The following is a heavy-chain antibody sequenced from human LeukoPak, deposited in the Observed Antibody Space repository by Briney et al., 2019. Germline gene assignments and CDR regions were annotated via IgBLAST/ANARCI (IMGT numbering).Heavy chain of an antibody. Sequence: GGSLRLSCAASGFTFNYAMTWARQPPGKGLEWVSAISGSGGSTSYADSVKGRFTISKVNSKNTLYLLMSSLRPEDTAVYYCAKHADGSGRPRAGFDHWGQGTLVTVSS. CDR2: ISGSGGST. CDR3: AKHADGSGRPRAGFDH. D-gene: IGHD3-22*01. V-gene: IGHV3-23*01. CDR1: GFTFNYA. J-gene: IGHJ4*02.